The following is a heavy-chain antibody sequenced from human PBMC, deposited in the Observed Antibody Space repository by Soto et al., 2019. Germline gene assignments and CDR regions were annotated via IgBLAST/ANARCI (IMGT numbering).Heavy chain of an antibody. CDR2: IYYSGST. CDR3: ASGPYSSSWYGGMDV. CDR1: GGSISSYY. J-gene: IGHJ6*02. V-gene: IGHV4-59*01. Sequence: PSETLSLTCTVSGGSISSYYWSWIRQPPGKGLEWIGYIYYSGSTNYNPSLKSRVTTSVDTSKNQFSLKLSSVTAADTAVYYCASGPYSSSWYGGMDVWGQGTTVTVSS. D-gene: IGHD6-13*01.